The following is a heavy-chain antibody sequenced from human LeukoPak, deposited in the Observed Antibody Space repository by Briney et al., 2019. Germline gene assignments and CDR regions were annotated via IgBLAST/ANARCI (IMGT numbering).Heavy chain of an antibody. D-gene: IGHD5-24*01. Sequence: GGSLRLSCAASGFTFSAYGMHWVRQAPGKGLEWVAVISYDGTNKYYADSVKGRFTISRDNSKNTLYLQMTSLRAEDTAVYYCARAGDGRWLQASSQHWGQGTLVTVSS. J-gene: IGHJ1*01. CDR3: ARAGDGRWLQASSQH. CDR2: ISYDGTNK. CDR1: GFTFSAYG. V-gene: IGHV3-30*03.